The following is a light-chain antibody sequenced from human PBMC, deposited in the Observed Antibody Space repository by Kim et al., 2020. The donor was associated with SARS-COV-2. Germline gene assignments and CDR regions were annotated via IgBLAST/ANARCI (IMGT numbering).Light chain of an antibody. CDR1: QSISTK. CDR3: QQYYNWPPVT. J-gene: IGKJ5*01. V-gene: IGKV3D-15*01. CDR2: GAS. Sequence: SPGERATLSCRASQSISTKLAWYQQKPGQAPRLLIYGASTRATGIPARFSGSGSGTEFTLTISSLQSEDLAVYYCQQYYNWPPVTFGGGTQLDIK.